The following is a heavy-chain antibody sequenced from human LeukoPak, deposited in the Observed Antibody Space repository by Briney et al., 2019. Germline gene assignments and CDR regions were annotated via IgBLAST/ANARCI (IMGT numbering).Heavy chain of an antibody. D-gene: IGHD2-2*01. Sequence: SETLSLTSTVSGDSISSSNSYRGWIRQPPGKGLEWIGSLYYSGSSYYNPSLTSRVTISADTSKNQFSLKLSSVTAADTAVYYCARLLPAADYYFDYWGQGTLVTVSS. CDR3: ARLLPAADYYFDY. V-gene: IGHV4-39*01. CDR2: LYYSGSS. CDR1: GDSISSSNSY. J-gene: IGHJ4*02.